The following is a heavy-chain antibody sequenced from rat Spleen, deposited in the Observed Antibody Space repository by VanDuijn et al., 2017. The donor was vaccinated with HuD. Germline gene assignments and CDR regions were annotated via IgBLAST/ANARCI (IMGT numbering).Heavy chain of an antibody. D-gene: IGHD5-1*01. Sequence: EVQLVESGGGLVQPGGTLKLSCAASGITFSNYAMAWVRQAPTKGLEWVASITNTGGSTYYPDSVKGRFTISRDNAKSTLYLQMNSLRSEDTATYYCTRENWVFDYWGQGVMVTVSS. CDR1: GITFSNYA. J-gene: IGHJ2*01. CDR3: TRENWVFDY. V-gene: IGHV5-29*01. CDR2: ITNTGGST.